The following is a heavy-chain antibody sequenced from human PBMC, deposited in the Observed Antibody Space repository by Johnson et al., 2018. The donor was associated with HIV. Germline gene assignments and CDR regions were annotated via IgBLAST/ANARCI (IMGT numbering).Heavy chain of an antibody. J-gene: IGHJ3*02. CDR3: ASISLGAFDI. V-gene: IGHV3-30*14. Sequence: QVQLVESGGGLVQPGGSLRLSCAASGFTFSNYAMHWVRQAPGKGLEWMAIISYDGSNEYYADSVKGRFTISRDNSKNTLYLQMGSLRAEDMAVYFCASISLGAFDI. CDR1: GFTFSNYA. CDR2: ISYDGSNE.